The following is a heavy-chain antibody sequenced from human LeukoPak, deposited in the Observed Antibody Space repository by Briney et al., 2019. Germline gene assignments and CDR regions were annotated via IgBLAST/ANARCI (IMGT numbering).Heavy chain of an antibody. Sequence: GGSLRLSCAASGFTFSSYWMSWVRQAPGKGLEWVASINPDGSTEHYVDSVKGRFTVSRDNAKNSLFLQMNTLRVEDTAVYYRAKLIREVTTYDYWGPGALVTVSS. CDR2: INPDGSTE. J-gene: IGHJ4*02. CDR3: AKLIREVTTYDY. D-gene: IGHD1-1*01. V-gene: IGHV3-7*01. CDR1: GFTFSSYW.